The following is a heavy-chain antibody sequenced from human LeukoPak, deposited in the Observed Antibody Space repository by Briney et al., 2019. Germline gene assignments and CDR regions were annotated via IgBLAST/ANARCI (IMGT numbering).Heavy chain of an antibody. V-gene: IGHV1-8*01. CDR1: GYTFTSYD. D-gene: IGHD3-16*02. Sequence: ASVKVSCKASGYTFTSYDINWVRQATGQGLEWMGWMNPNSGNTGYAQKFQGRVTMTRNTSISTAYMELSSLRSEDTAVYYCARDPYYDYVWGSYRYTGYYYYGMDVWSQGTTVTVSS. J-gene: IGHJ6*02. CDR2: MNPNSGNT. CDR3: ARDPYYDYVWGSYRYTGYYYYGMDV.